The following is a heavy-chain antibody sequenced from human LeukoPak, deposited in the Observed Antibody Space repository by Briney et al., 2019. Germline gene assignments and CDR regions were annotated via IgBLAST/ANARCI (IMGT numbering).Heavy chain of an antibody. CDR2: IYTSGST. Sequence: SETLPLTCTVSGGSISSGSYYWSWIRQPAGKGLEWIGRIYTSGSTNYNPSLKSRVTISVDTSKNQFSLKLSSVTAADTAVYYCARVTTGGYYNCWGQGTLVTVSS. CDR1: GGSISSGSYY. D-gene: IGHD3-22*01. J-gene: IGHJ4*02. CDR3: ARVTTGGYYNC. V-gene: IGHV4-61*02.